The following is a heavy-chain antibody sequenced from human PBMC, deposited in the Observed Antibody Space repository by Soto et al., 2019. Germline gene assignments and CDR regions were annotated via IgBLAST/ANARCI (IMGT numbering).Heavy chain of an antibody. Sequence: QLQLQESGPGLVKPSETLSLTCTVSGGSISSSSYYWGWIRQPPGKGLEWIGSIYYSGSTYYNPSLKSRVTISVDTSKNQFSLKLSSVTAADTAVYYCARQSIAINWFDPWGQGTLVTVSS. CDR3: ARQSIAINWFDP. J-gene: IGHJ5*02. CDR2: IYYSGST. CDR1: GGSISSSSYY. V-gene: IGHV4-39*01. D-gene: IGHD6-6*01.